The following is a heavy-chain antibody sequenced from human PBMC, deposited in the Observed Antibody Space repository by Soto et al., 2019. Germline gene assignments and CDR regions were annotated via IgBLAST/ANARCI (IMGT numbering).Heavy chain of an antibody. Sequence: PGGSRRLSCAASGFTFSSYAMHWVRQAPGKGLEYVSAISSNGGSTYYANSVKGRFTISRDNSKNTLYLQMGSLRAEDMAVYYCARGAPAADYDYWGQGTLVTVSS. CDR1: GFTFSSYA. V-gene: IGHV3-64*01. CDR2: ISSNGGST. CDR3: ARGAPAADYDY. J-gene: IGHJ4*02. D-gene: IGHD2-2*01.